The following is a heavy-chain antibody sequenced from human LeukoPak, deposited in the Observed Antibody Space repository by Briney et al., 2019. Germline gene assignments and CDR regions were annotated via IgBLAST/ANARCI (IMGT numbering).Heavy chain of an antibody. CDR1: GGTFSSYA. V-gene: IGHV1-69*04. CDR3: ARDRGVYGSGYLNY. Sequence: GASVKVSCKASGGTFSSYAISWVRQAPGQGLEWMGRIIPILGIANYAQKFQGRVTITADKSTSTAYMELSSLRSEDTAVYYCARDRGVYGSGYLNYWGQGTLVTVSS. D-gene: IGHD3-10*01. CDR2: IIPILGIA. J-gene: IGHJ4*02.